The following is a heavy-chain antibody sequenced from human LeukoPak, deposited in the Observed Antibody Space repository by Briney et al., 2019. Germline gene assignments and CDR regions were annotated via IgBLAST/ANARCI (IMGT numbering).Heavy chain of an antibody. J-gene: IGHJ4*02. V-gene: IGHV3-7*01. CDR3: ARGPAFFDY. Sequence: GGSLRLSCAASGFTFSSYWMSWVRQAPGKGLEWVANIRHDVSEKHYVESVKGRFTISRDNAKNSLYLQMTSLRDEDTAVYYCARGPAFFDYWGQGTLVTVSS. CDR2: IRHDVSEK. CDR1: GFTFSSYW.